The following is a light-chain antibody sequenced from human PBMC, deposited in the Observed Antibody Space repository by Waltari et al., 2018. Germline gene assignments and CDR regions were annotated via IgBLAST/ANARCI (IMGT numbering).Light chain of an antibody. V-gene: IGLV4-69*01. CDR1: SGHSSNA. J-gene: IGLJ3*02. CDR2: VNSDGSH. CDR3: QTGGHGTWV. Sequence: QLVLTQSPSASVKPTCTLSSGHSSNAIAWLQQHPEKGPRYLMKVNSDGSHSKGDEIPDRFSGSSSGAERYLTISNLQSEDEADYYCQTGGHGTWVFGGGTKLTVL.